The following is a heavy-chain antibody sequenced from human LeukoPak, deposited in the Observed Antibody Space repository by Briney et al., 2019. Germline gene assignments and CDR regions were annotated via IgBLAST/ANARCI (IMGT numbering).Heavy chain of an antibody. Sequence: GGSLRLSCAASGFTFSSYSMNWVRQAPGKGLEWVSSISSSSSYIYYADSVKGRFTISRDNSKNTLYLQMNSLRVEDTAIYYCARGPHYDSSGPPYFDYWGQGTLVTVSS. CDR1: GFTFSSYS. CDR3: ARGPHYDSSGPPYFDY. D-gene: IGHD3-22*01. V-gene: IGHV3-21*01. J-gene: IGHJ4*02. CDR2: ISSSSSYI.